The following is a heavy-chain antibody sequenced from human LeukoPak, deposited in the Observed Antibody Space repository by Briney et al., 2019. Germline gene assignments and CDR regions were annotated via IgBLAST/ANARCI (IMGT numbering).Heavy chain of an antibody. Sequence: EASVKVSCKASGYTFTSYAMHWVRQAPGQRLEWMGWINAGNGNTKYSQKFQGRVTITRDISASTAYMELSSLRSEDTAVYYCARGITGTIREWFDPWGQGTLVTVSS. CDR2: INAGNGNT. V-gene: IGHV1-3*01. J-gene: IGHJ5*02. CDR3: ARGITGTIREWFDP. D-gene: IGHD1-7*01. CDR1: GYTFTSYA.